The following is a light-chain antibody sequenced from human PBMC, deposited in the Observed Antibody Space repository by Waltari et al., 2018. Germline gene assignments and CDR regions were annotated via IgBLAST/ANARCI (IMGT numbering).Light chain of an antibody. CDR3: QQANRFPWT. V-gene: IGKV1-12*01. J-gene: IGKJ1*01. CDR1: QGISSW. Sequence: DIQMTQSPSSVSASVGDRVTITVRASQGISSWLAWYQQKPGKAPTRLIYAASSLQSGVPSRFSGSGSATDFRLTIRGLQPEDFATYYCQQANRFPWTFGQGTKVEIK. CDR2: AAS.